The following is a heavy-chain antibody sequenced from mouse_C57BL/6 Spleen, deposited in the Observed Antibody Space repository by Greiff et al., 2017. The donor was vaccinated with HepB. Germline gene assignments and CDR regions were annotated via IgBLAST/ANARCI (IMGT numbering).Heavy chain of an antibody. CDR3: ASLYYYGSSLCYFDV. Sequence: VQLQQPGAELVRPGSSVKLSCKASGYTFTSYWMDWVKQRPGQGLEWIGNIYPSDSETHYNQKFKDKATLTVDKSSSTAYMQLSSLTSEDSAVYYCASLYYYGSSLCYFDVWGTGTTVTVSS. V-gene: IGHV1-61*01. J-gene: IGHJ1*03. CDR1: GYTFTSYW. D-gene: IGHD1-1*01. CDR2: IYPSDSET.